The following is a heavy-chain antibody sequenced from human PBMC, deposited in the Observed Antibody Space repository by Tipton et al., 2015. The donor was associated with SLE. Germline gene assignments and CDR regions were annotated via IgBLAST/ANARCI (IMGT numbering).Heavy chain of an antibody. V-gene: IGHV3-49*04. CDR2: IRSKAYGGTT. Sequence: SLRLSCTASGFTFGDYAMSWVRQAPGKGLEWVGFIRSKAYGGTTEYAASVKGRFTISRDDSKSIAYLQMNSLKTEDTAVYYCTTGRTWTTFDYWGQGTLVTVSS. CDR3: TTGRTWTTFDY. J-gene: IGHJ4*02. D-gene: IGHD3-10*01. CDR1: GFTFGDYA.